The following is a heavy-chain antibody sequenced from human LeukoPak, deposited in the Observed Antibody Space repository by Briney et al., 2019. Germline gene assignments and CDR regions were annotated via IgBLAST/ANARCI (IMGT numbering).Heavy chain of an antibody. Sequence: PGGSLRLSCAASGFTFSSYAMSWVRQAPGKGLEWVSAISGSGGSTYYADSVKGRFTISRDNSKNTLYLQMNSLRAEDTAVYYCARIELNCGGDCYSGYWGQGTLVTVSS. D-gene: IGHD2-21*02. CDR1: GFTFSSYA. CDR3: ARIELNCGGDCYSGY. CDR2: ISGSGGST. J-gene: IGHJ4*02. V-gene: IGHV3-23*01.